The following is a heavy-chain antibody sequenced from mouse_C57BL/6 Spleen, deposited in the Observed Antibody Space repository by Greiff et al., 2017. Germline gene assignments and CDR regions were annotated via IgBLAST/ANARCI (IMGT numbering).Heavy chain of an antibody. J-gene: IGHJ3*01. CDR2: ISSGSSTI. Sequence: EVKLVESGGGLVKPGGSLKLSCAASGFTFSDYGMHWVRQAPEKGLEWVAYISSGSSTIYYADTVKGPFTISRDNAKNTLFLQMTSLRYEGTAIYYGARASYYGSTWFAYWGQGTLVTVSA. D-gene: IGHD1-1*01. V-gene: IGHV5-17*01. CDR1: GFTFSDYG. CDR3: ARASYYGSTWFAY.